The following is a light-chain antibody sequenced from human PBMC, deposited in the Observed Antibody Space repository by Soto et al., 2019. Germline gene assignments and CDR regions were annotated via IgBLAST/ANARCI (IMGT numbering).Light chain of an antibody. CDR3: MQGTHWPPIT. V-gene: IGKV2-30*01. Sequence: DVVMTQSPLSLSVTLGQPASISCRSSRSLVYSDGDTYLNWFQQRPGQSPRRLIYKVSNRDSGVPDRFSGSGSVADFTLKISRVEAEDVGVYYCMQGTHWPPITFGQGTRLEIK. J-gene: IGKJ5*01. CDR1: RSLVYSDGDTY. CDR2: KVS.